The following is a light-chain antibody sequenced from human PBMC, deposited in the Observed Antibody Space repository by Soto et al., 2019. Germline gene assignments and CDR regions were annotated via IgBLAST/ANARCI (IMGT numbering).Light chain of an antibody. CDR2: DVT. Sequence: QSALTQPRSVSGSPGQSVTISCTGTSSDVGGHNYVSWYQQHPGKAPKLMIYDVTKRPSGVPDRFSGSKSGNTASLTISGLQAEDEADYYCCSYAGSYPLWVFGGGTKLTVL. J-gene: IGLJ3*02. V-gene: IGLV2-11*01. CDR1: SSDVGGHNY. CDR3: CSYAGSYPLWV.